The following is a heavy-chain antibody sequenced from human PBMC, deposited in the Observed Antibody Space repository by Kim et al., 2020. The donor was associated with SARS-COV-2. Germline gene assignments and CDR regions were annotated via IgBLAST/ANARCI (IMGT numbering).Heavy chain of an antibody. Sequence: GGSLRLSCAASGFTFSSYGMHWVRQAPGKGLEWVAVIWYDGSNKYYADSVKGRFTISRDNSKNTLYLQMNSLRAEDTAVYYCAREYGDQSTLYYYGMDVWGQGTTVTVSS. J-gene: IGHJ6*02. CDR2: IWYDGSNK. V-gene: IGHV3-33*01. CDR1: GFTFSSYG. D-gene: IGHD4-17*01. CDR3: AREYGDQSTLYYYGMDV.